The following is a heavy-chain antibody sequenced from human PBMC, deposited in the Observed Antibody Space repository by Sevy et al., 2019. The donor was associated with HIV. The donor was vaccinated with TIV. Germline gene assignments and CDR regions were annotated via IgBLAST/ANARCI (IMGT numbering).Heavy chain of an antibody. J-gene: IGHJ6*03. CDR1: GGSVSSGTYY. V-gene: IGHV4-61*01. CDR2: IYKTGST. D-gene: IGHD3-16*01. CDR3: ARVPRGQLWYSGSIGGYDYHMDV. Sequence: SETLSLSCSVSGGSVSSGTYYWSWIRQPPGKGLEWIGHIYKTGSTNYKLSLQSRVTISVDTSTNQFSLRLRSVTAADTAVYYCARVPRGQLWYSGSIGGYDYHMDVWGKGTTVTVSS.